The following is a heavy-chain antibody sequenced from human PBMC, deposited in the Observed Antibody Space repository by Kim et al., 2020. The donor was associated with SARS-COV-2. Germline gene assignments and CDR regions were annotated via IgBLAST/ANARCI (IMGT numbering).Heavy chain of an antibody. J-gene: IGHJ4*02. V-gene: IGHV4-34*01. CDR1: GGSFSGYY. Sequence: SETLSLTCAVYGGSFSGYYWSWIRQPPGKGLEWIGEINHSGSTNYNPSLKSRVTISVDTSKNQFSLKLSSVTAADTAVYYCARGQVTMIVVALDYWGQGTLVTVSS. D-gene: IGHD3-22*01. CDR3: ARGQVTMIVVALDY. CDR2: INHSGST.